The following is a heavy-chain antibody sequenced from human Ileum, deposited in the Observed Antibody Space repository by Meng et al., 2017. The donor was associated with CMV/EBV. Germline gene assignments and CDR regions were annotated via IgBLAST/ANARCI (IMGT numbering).Heavy chain of an antibody. J-gene: IGHJ4*02. CDR3: ARDGGYSSSWYLFDY. Sequence: GESLKISCAASGFTFSSYSMNWVRQAPGKGLEWVSSISSSSSYIYYADSVKGRFTISRDNAKNSLYLQMNSLRAEDTAVYYCARDGGYSSSWYLFDYWGQGTLVTVSS. CDR2: ISSSSSYI. D-gene: IGHD6-13*01. V-gene: IGHV3-21*01. CDR1: GFTFSSYS.